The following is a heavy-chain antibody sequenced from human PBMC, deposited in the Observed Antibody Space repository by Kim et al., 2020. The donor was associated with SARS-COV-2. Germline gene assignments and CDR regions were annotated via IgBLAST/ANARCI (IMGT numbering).Heavy chain of an antibody. Sequence: GGSLRLSCAASGFTFSSYSMNWVRQAPGKGLEWVSSISSSSSYIYYADSVKGRFTISRDNAKNSLYLQMNSLRAEDTAVYYCAREHYDYVWGSYRRYYFDYWGQGTLVTVSS. CDR1: GFTFSSYS. D-gene: IGHD3-16*02. J-gene: IGHJ4*02. CDR3: AREHYDYVWGSYRRYYFDY. V-gene: IGHV3-21*01. CDR2: ISSSSSYI.